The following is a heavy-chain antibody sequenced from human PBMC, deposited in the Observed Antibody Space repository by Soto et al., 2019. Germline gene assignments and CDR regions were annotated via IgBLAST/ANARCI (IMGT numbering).Heavy chain of an antibody. CDR2: INVGNGNT. CDR1: GYTFTSYA. J-gene: IGHJ5*02. Sequence: ASVKVSCKASGYTFTSYAMHWVRQAPGQRLEWVGWINVGNGNTKYSQNFQGRVTINQDTSASTAYMESSSLTSEDTAVYYCAREKWGSGSRWLDPWGQGTLVTVSS. V-gene: IGHV1-3*01. CDR3: AREKWGSGSRWLDP. D-gene: IGHD6-19*01.